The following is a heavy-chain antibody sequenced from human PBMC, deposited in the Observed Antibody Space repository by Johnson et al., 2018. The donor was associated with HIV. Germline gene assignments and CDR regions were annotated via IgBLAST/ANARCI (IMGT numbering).Heavy chain of an antibody. V-gene: IGHV3-66*01. CDR3: ARAYSYGAFDI. CDR1: GFTVSSNY. Sequence: VQLVESGGGLVQPGGSLRLSCAASGFTVSSNYMNWVRQAPGKGREWVSVFFSAGDPSNADPVKGRFTISRDNSKNTLYLQMNSLRAEDTAVYYCARAYSYGAFDIWGQGTMVTVSS. D-gene: IGHD5-18*01. CDR2: FFSAGDP. J-gene: IGHJ3*02.